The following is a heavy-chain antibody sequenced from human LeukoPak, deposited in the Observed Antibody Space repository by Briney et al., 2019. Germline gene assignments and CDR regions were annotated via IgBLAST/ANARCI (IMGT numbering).Heavy chain of an antibody. D-gene: IGHD3-22*01. CDR2: ISWNSGSI. CDR1: GFTFDDYA. CDR3: AKGDYYDSSGFDY. J-gene: IGHJ4*02. Sequence: GGSLRLSCAASGFTFDDYAMHWVRQAPGKGLEWVSCISWNSGSIGYADSVKGRFTISRDNAKNSLYLQMNSLRAEDMALYYCAKGDYYDSSGFDYWGQGTLVTVSS. V-gene: IGHV3-9*03.